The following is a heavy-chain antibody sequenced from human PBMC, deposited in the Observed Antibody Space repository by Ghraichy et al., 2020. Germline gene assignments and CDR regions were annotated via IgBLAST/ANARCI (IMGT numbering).Heavy chain of an antibody. CDR1: GFSFSSYG. V-gene: IGHV3-33*08. CDR3: ARDRRGVSTVTDY. Sequence: GGSLRLSCAASGFSFSSYGMHWVRQAPGKGLEWVAVIWYDGSDKYYADSVKGRFTISRDNSKNTLYLLMNSLRIEDTAVYFCARDRRGVSTVTDYWGQGILVTVSS. D-gene: IGHD1-26*01. CDR2: IWYDGSDK. J-gene: IGHJ4*02.